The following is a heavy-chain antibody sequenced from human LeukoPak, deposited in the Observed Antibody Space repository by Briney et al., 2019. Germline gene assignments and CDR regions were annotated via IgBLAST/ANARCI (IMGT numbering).Heavy chain of an antibody. CDR3: AKDGGRYCSSTSCSELDL. Sequence: PGGSLRLSCAASGFTFSSYAMSWVRQAPGKGLEWVSAISGSGGSTYYADSVKGRFTISRDNSKNTLHLQMNSLRAEDTAVYYCAKDGGRYCSSTSCSELDLWGRGTLVTVSS. D-gene: IGHD2-2*01. CDR1: GFTFSSYA. V-gene: IGHV3-23*01. CDR2: ISGSGGST. J-gene: IGHJ2*01.